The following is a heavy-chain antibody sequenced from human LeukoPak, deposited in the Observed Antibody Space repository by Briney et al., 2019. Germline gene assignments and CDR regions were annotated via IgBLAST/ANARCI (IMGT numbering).Heavy chain of an antibody. CDR2: IYYSGST. CDR1: GGSISSGDYY. J-gene: IGHJ4*02. V-gene: IGHV4-30-4*08. CDR3: ARVSDVLRFLEWAYVDY. Sequence: TSETLPLTCTVSGGSISSGDYYWSWIRQPPGKGLEWIGYIYYSGSTYYNPSLKSRVTISVDTSKNQLSLKLSSVTAADTAVYYCARVSDVLRFLEWAYVDYWGQGTLVTVSS. D-gene: IGHD3-3*01.